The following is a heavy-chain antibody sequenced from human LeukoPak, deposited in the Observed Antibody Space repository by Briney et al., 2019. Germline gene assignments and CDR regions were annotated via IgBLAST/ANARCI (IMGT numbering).Heavy chain of an antibody. Sequence: GGSLRLSCAASGFTFSSYCMSWVRQAPGKGLEWVANIKQDGSEKYYVDSVKGRFTISRDNAKNSLYLQMNSLRAEDTAVYYCAKVRMITMIAYDAFDIWGQGTMVTVSS. CDR2: IKQDGSEK. J-gene: IGHJ3*02. CDR1: GFTFSSYC. CDR3: AKVRMITMIAYDAFDI. V-gene: IGHV3-7*03. D-gene: IGHD3-22*01.